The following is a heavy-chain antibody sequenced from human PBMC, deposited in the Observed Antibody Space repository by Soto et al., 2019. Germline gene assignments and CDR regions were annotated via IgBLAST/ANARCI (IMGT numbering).Heavy chain of an antibody. V-gene: IGHV4-4*02. D-gene: IGHD1-26*01. CDR3: ARVGANTNWFDP. CDR2: IYHSGST. J-gene: IGHJ5*02. Sequence: SETLSLTCAVSGGSISSSNWWSWVRQPPGKGLEWIGEIYHSGSTNYNPSLKSRVTISVDKSKNQFSLKLSSVAAADPAVYYCARVGANTNWFDPWGQGTLVTVSS. CDR1: GGSISSSNW.